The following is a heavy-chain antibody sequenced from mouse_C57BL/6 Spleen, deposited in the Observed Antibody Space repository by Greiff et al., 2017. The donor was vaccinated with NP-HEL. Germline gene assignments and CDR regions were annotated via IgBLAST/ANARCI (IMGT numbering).Heavy chain of an antibody. CDR2: IDPSDSET. J-gene: IGHJ4*01. CDR1: GYTFTSYW. V-gene: IGHV1-52*01. CDR3: ARSYSDYYYYAMNY. Sequence: QVQLQQPGAELVRPGSSVKLSCKASGYTFTSYWMHWVKQRPIQGLEWIGNIDPSDSETHYNQKFKDKATLTVDKSSSTAYMQLSSLTSEDSAVYYCARSYSDYYYYAMNYWDQGTSVTVSS. D-gene: IGHD2-12*01.